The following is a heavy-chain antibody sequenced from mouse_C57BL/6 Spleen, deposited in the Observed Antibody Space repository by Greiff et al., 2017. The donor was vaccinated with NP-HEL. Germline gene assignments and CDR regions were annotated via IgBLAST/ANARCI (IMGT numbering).Heavy chain of an antibody. CDR3: ATTAQATGDY. CDR2: ISSGSSTI. CDR1: GFTFSDYG. Sequence: EVQRVESGGGLVKPGGSLKLSCAASGFTFSDYGMHWVRQAPEKGLEWVAYISSGSSTIYYADTVKGRFTISRDNAKNTLFLQMTSLRSEDTAMYYCATTAQATGDYWGQGTTLTVSS. J-gene: IGHJ2*01. D-gene: IGHD3-2*02. V-gene: IGHV5-17*01.